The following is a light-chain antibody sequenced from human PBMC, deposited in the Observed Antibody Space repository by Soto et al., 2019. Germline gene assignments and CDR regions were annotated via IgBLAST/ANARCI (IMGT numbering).Light chain of an antibody. V-gene: IGKV1-6*01. CDR2: EAS. Sequence: AIQVTQSPSSLSASVGDRVTISCRASQGIGNNLGWYQQKPGKAPKLLIYEASTLQTGVASRFSGSGSGTDFTLTISSLQPEDFATYYCQQANSFPPTFGPGTKVDIK. CDR3: QQANSFPPT. CDR1: QGIGNN. J-gene: IGKJ3*01.